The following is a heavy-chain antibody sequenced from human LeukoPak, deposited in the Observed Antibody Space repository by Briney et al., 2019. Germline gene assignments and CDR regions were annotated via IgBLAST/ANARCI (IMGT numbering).Heavy chain of an antibody. V-gene: IGHV3-23*01. CDR3: ARPPLAAAGRNYFDY. J-gene: IGHJ4*02. D-gene: IGHD6-13*01. Sequence: PGGSLRLSCAASGFTFSSYCMSWVRQAPGKGLEWVAAIIGSGGSTYYADFVKGRFTIARDNSKNTLYLQMNSLRAEDTAVYYCARPPLAAAGRNYFDYWGQGTLVTVSS. CDR1: GFTFSSYC. CDR2: IIGSGGST.